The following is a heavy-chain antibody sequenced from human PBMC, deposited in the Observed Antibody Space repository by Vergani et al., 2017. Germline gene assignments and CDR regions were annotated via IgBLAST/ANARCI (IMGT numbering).Heavy chain of an antibody. CDR3: ARVRQQWLVSDAFDI. D-gene: IGHD6-19*01. CDR1: GFIFSSYA. Sequence: QVQLVESGGGVAQPGRSLRLSCAASGFIFSSYAMHWVRQAPGKGLEWVAVISYDGSKKYYADSVKGRFTISRDNSKNTLYLQMNSLRAEDTAVYYCARVRQQWLVSDAFDIWGQGTMVTVS. CDR2: ISYDGSKK. V-gene: IGHV3-30-3*01. J-gene: IGHJ3*02.